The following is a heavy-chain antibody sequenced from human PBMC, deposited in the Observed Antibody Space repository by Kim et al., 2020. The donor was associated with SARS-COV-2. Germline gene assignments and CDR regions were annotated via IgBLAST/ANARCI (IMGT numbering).Heavy chain of an antibody. CDR3: GKGPPSPLNYYYMDV. CDR2: INHGGGT. CDR1: RGSFSGYD. Sequence: SETLSLTCAVYRGSFSGYDWSWIRQTPGKGLEWIGEINHGGGTNYNPSLKSRVTISVDTSTNQFSLRLSPVTAANTAVDYCGKGPPSPLNYYYMDVWGKG. J-gene: IGHJ6*03. D-gene: IGHD3-16*02. V-gene: IGHV4-34*01.